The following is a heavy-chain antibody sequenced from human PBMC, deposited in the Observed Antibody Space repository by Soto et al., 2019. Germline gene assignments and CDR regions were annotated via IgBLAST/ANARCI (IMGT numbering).Heavy chain of an antibody. CDR2: IYPGDSDT. CDR3: ARQGVSVYGDYDYYYYGMDV. J-gene: IGHJ6*02. Sequence: GKGLEWMGIIYPGDSDTRYSPSFQGQVTISADKSISTAYLQWSSLKASDTAMYYCARQGVSVYGDYDYYYYGMDVWGQATTVTSP. D-gene: IGHD4-17*01. V-gene: IGHV5-51*01.